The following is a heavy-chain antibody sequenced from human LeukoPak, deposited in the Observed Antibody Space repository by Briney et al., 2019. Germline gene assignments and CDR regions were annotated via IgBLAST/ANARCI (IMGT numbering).Heavy chain of an antibody. CDR3: ARGVAGITIFGEDWFDP. CDR2: ISYDGSNK. CDR1: GFTFSSYA. V-gene: IGHV3-30-3*01. J-gene: IGHJ5*02. D-gene: IGHD3-3*01. Sequence: PGRSLRLSCAASGFTFSSYAMHWVRQAPGKGLEWVAVISYDGSNKYYADSVKGRFTISRDNSKNTLYLQMNSLRAEDTAVYYCARGVAGITIFGEDWFDPWGQGTLVTVSS.